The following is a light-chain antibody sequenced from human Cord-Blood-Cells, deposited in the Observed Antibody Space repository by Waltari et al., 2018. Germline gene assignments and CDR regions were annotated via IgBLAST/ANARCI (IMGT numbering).Light chain of an antibody. J-gene: IGKJ4*01. Sequence: EIVLTQSPGTLSLSPGERATLSCRASQSVSSSYLAWYQQKPGQAPRLHIYGASSRATGIPDRFSGRGSLTDFTLTISRLEPEDFAVYYCQQYGSSPPLTFGGGTKVEIK. CDR3: QQYGSSPPLT. CDR1: QSVSSSY. CDR2: GAS. V-gene: IGKV3-20*01.